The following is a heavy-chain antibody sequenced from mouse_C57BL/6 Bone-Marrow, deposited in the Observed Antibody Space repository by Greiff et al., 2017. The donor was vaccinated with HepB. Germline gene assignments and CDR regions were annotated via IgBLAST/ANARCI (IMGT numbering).Heavy chain of an antibody. V-gene: IGHV1-81*01. CDR2: IHPRSGNT. J-gene: IGHJ4*01. Sequence: VQLQQSGAELARPGASVKLSCKASGYTFTSYGISWVKQRTGQGLEWIGEIHPRSGNTYYNEKFKGKATLTADKSSSTAYMELRSLTSEDSAVYFCARWTTVYYAMDYWGQGTSVTVSS. CDR1: GYTFTSYG. CDR3: ARWTTVYYAMDY. D-gene: IGHD1-1*01.